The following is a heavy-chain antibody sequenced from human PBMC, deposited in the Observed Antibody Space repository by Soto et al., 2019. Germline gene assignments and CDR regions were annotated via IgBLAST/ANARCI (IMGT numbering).Heavy chain of an antibody. D-gene: IGHD2-2*01. Sequence: QVQLQESGPGLVKPSQTLSLTCTVSGGSINSGDSYWSWICQPPGKGLEWIGYIYHSGSTYDNPSLKSRVSISLDMSKNQFSLKLSSVTAADTAVYYCARVPPRKLTYPLYGMDVWGQGTTVTVSS. J-gene: IGHJ6*02. CDR2: IYHSGST. CDR1: GGSINSGDSY. V-gene: IGHV4-30-4*01. CDR3: ARVPPRKLTYPLYGMDV.